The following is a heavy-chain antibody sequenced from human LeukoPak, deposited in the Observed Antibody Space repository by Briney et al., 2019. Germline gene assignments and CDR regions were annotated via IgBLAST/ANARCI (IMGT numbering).Heavy chain of an antibody. CDR2: INSDGSST. V-gene: IGHV3-74*01. CDR3: ARSYGMDV. J-gene: IGHJ6*02. CDR1: GFTFSTYW. Sequence: GGSLRLSCAASGFTFSTYWMHWVRQAPGKGPVWVSRINSDGSSTTYADSMKGRLTISRDNAKSTLYLQMNSLRADDTAVYYCARSYGMDVWGQGTTVTVSS.